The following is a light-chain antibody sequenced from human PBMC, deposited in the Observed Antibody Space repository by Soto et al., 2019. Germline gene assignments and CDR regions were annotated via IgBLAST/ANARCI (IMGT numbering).Light chain of an antibody. CDR2: GTS. Sequence: EIVLTQSPVTLSLSPGERATLSCRASQSVSSSNLAWYQQKPGQAPRLLIYGTSSRATGITDRFSGSGTGTEFTLTISRLEPEDFAVYYCQQYGTSPPYTFGQGTKLEIK. CDR3: QQYGTSPPYT. J-gene: IGKJ2*01. V-gene: IGKV3-20*01. CDR1: QSVSSSN.